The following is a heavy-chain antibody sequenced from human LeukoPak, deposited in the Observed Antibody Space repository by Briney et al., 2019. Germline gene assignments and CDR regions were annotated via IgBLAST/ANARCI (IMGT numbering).Heavy chain of an antibody. CDR3: AKDIRLYDSSGAFDY. D-gene: IGHD3-22*01. CDR2: IKQDGSEK. CDR1: GFTFTTYW. V-gene: IGHV3-7*03. Sequence: PGGSLGLSCAASGFTFTTYWMSWVRQAPGKGLEWVANIKQDGSEKYYVDSVKGRFTISRDNAKNSLYLQMNSLRAEDTALYYCAKDIRLYDSSGAFDYWGQGTLVTVSS. J-gene: IGHJ4*02.